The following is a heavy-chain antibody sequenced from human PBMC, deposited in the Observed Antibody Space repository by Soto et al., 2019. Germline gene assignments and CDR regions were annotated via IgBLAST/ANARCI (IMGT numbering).Heavy chain of an antibody. J-gene: IGHJ4*02. CDR1: GFTFSSYG. CDR2: ISNDGSNK. Sequence: TGGSLILSCAASGFTFSSYGMHWVRQAPGKGLEWVAVISNDGSNKYYADSVKGRFTISRDNSKNTLYLQMNSPRAEDTAVYYCAKEWVYDSSGWSFDYWGQGTLVXVSS. V-gene: IGHV3-30*18. D-gene: IGHD3-22*01. CDR3: AKEWVYDSSGWSFDY.